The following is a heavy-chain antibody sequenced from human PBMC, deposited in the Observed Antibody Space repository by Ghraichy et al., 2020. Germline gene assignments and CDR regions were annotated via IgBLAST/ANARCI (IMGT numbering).Heavy chain of an antibody. V-gene: IGHV4-34*01. CDR2: INHAGIS. D-gene: IGHD3-22*01. J-gene: IGHJ6*02. Sequence: SETLSLTCTVYGGSFSGFYWSWIRQPPGKGLEWIGEINHAGISNYNPSLKSRVTMSADIPNNQVSLKLGSVTAADTGVYYCARLVYYDNGGYVKYFMDVWGRGTTVTVAS. CDR1: GGSFSGFY. CDR3: ARLVYYDNGGYVKYFMDV.